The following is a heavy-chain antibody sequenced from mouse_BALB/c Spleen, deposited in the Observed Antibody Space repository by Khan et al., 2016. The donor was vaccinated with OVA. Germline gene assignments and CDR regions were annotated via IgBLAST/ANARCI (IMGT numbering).Heavy chain of an antibody. Sequence: VQLKESGPGLVKPSQSLSLTCTVTGYSITSDYAWNWIRQFPGNKLEWMGYISYSGSTSYNPSLKSRISITRDTSKNQFVLQLNSVTTEDTATYYCARRAYGNYYAMDYWGQGTSVTVSS. CDR2: ISYSGST. D-gene: IGHD2-1*01. V-gene: IGHV3-2*02. CDR3: ARRAYGNYYAMDY. J-gene: IGHJ4*01. CDR1: GYSITSDYA.